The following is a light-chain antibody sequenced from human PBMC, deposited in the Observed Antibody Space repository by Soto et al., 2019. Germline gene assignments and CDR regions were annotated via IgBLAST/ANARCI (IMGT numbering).Light chain of an antibody. V-gene: IGLV2-14*02. CDR3: SSYTDTNALV. Sequence: QSALTQPASVSGSPGQSITISCTGTSSDVGTYNLVSWYQQHPGKAPKLFIYDVSNRPSGVSNRFSGSKSGNTASLTISGLQAEDEAFYYCSSYTDTNALVFGGGTKLTVL. CDR1: SSDVGTYNL. CDR2: DVS. J-gene: IGLJ3*02.